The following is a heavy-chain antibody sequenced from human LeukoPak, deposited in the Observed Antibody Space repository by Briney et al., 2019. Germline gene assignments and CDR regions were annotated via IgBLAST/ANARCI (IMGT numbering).Heavy chain of an antibody. V-gene: IGHV1-2*02. Sequence: ASVKVSCKAPGYTFTGYYMHWVRQAPGQGLEWMGWINPNSGGTNYAQKFQGRVTMTRDTSISTAYMELSRLRSDDTAVYYCATSEERWLQSSEFDYWGQGTLVTVSS. J-gene: IGHJ4*02. CDR1: GYTFTGYY. CDR3: ATSEERWLQSSEFDY. CDR2: INPNSGGT. D-gene: IGHD5-24*01.